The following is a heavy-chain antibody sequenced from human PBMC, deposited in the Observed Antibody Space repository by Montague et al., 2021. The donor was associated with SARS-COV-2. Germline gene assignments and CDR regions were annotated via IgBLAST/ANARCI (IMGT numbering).Heavy chain of an antibody. D-gene: IGHD4-17*01. J-gene: IGHJ3*02. V-gene: IGHV4-39*01. CDR1: GGSIRTSSYY. Sequence: SETLSLTCTVSGGSIRTSSYYWGWIRQPPGKGLDWIGSIYYSASTYYNPSLKSRVSISVDTSKNQFSLKLSSVTAAATAVYYCAMRGGALDAFDIWGQGTMVIVSS. CDR3: AMRGGALDAFDI. CDR2: IYYSAST.